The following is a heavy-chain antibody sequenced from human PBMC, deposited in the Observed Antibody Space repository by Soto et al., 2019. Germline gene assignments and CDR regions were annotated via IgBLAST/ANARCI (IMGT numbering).Heavy chain of an antibody. J-gene: IGHJ5*02. CDR3: AKDPKCCTIGSHFLDNCFDP. Sequence: LRLSCAASGFTFSNYGMHWVRQTPGKGLEWVAVISYDGSHQFYTDSVKGRFTISRDNSKNTLYLQMNSLKTEDTAMYYCAKDPKCCTIGSHFLDNCFDPWGQGTLVTVSS. CDR2: ISYDGSHQ. D-gene: IGHD2-8*01. V-gene: IGHV3-30*18. CDR1: GFTFSNYG.